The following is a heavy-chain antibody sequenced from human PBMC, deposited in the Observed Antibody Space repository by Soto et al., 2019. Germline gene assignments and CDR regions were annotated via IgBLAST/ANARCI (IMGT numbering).Heavy chain of an antibody. CDR1: GYTLTELS. Sequence: ASVKVSCTVSGYTLTELSMHWVRQAPGKGLEWMGWMNPNSGNTGYAQKFQGRVTMTRNTSISTAYMELSSLRSEDTAVYYCARAHSDDLITFDNWFDPWGQGTLVTVSS. J-gene: IGHJ5*02. CDR2: MNPNSGNT. CDR3: ARAHSDDLITFDNWFDP. D-gene: IGHD3-16*01. V-gene: IGHV1-8*01.